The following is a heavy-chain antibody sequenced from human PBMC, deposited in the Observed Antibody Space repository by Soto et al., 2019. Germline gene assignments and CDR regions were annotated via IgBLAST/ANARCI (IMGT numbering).Heavy chain of an antibody. CDR3: ARVHPHGGNPSIDY. CDR2: IYYSGST. J-gene: IGHJ4*02. CDR1: GGSISSGGYY. Sequence: SETLSLTCTVSGGSISSGGYYWSWIRQHPGKGLEWIGHIYYSGSTYYNPSLKSRVTISVDTSKNQFSLKLSSVTAADTAVYYCARVHPHGGNPSIDYWGQGTLVTVSS. D-gene: IGHD2-15*01. V-gene: IGHV4-31*03.